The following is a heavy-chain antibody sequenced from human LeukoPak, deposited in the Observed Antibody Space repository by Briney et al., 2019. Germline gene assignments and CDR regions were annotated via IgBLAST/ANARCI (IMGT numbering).Heavy chain of an antibody. D-gene: IGHD4-11*01. CDR3: AKVPWGNYYYYYYYMDV. J-gene: IGHJ6*03. V-gene: IGHV3-23*01. CDR2: ISGSGSST. CDR1: GFTFSSYA. Sequence: GGSLRLSCAASGFTFSSYAMHWVRQAPGKGLEWVSTISGSGSSTHYADSVKGRFTISRDNSKNTLYLQMNSLRADDTAVYYCAKVPWGNYYYYYYYMDVWGKGTTVTVSS.